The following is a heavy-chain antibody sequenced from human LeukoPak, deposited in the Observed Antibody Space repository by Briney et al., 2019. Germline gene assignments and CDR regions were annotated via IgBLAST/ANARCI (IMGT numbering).Heavy chain of an antibody. CDR2: INHSGST. CDR1: GGSFSGYY. Sequence: IPSETLSLTCAVYGGSFSGYYWSWIRQPPGKGLEWIGEINHSGSTNYNPSLKSRVTISVDTSKNQFSLRLSSVTAADTAVYYCARAGEMATYYYYGMDVWGQGTTVTVSS. J-gene: IGHJ6*02. D-gene: IGHD5-24*01. V-gene: IGHV4-34*01. CDR3: ARAGEMATYYYYGMDV.